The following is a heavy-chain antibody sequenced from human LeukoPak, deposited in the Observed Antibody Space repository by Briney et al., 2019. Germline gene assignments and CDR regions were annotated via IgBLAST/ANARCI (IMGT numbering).Heavy chain of an antibody. Sequence: SETLSLTCTVSGGSISSSGYYWGWTRQPPGKGLEWIGSIYYSGSTYYNPSLKSPVTISVDTSKNQLSLKLTSVTAADTAVYYCARHGGAAGGHWGQGTLVTVSS. CDR3: ARHGGAAGGH. J-gene: IGHJ4*02. D-gene: IGHD6-13*01. CDR2: IYYSGST. CDR1: GGSISSSGYY. V-gene: IGHV4-39*01.